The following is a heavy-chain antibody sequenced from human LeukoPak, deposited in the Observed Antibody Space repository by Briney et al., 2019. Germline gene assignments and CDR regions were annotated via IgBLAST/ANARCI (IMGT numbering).Heavy chain of an antibody. D-gene: IGHD2-15*01. Sequence: GGSLRLSCAASGFSFSDYYMSWIRQAPGKGLECIAHTTSSNYADSVQGRFTISRDNAKNSLYLQMNGLRAEDTAVYYCARGWLDSWGQGTLVTVSS. CDR1: GFSFSDYY. CDR2: TTSS. CDR3: ARGWLDS. V-gene: IGHV3-11*05. J-gene: IGHJ4*02.